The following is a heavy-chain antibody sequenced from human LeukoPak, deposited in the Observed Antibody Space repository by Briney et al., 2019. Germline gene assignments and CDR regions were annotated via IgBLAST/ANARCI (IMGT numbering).Heavy chain of an antibody. J-gene: IGHJ3*02. CDR3: ARDNPPYYYDSSGHDAFDI. Sequence: PGGSLRLSCAGSGFTFSSYAMHWVRQAPGKGLEWVAVISYDGSNKYYADSVKGRFTISRDNSKNTLYLQMNSLRAEDTAVYYCARDNPPYYYDSSGHDAFDIWGQGTMVTVSS. D-gene: IGHD3-22*01. CDR2: ISYDGSNK. V-gene: IGHV3-30-3*01. CDR1: GFTFSSYA.